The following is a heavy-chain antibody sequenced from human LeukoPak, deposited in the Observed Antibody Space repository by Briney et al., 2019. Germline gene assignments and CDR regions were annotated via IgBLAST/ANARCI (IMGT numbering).Heavy chain of an antibody. Sequence: GGSLRLSCAASGFTFSNAWMSWVRQAPGKGLEWVGRIKTKTDGGTTDYAAPVKGRFTISRDDSKNTLYLQMNSLKAEDTAVYYCTTPYYYDSRGYEDWGQGTLVTVSS. V-gene: IGHV3-15*01. D-gene: IGHD3-22*01. CDR3: TTPYYYDSRGYED. CDR1: GFTFSNAW. CDR2: IKTKTDGGTT. J-gene: IGHJ4*02.